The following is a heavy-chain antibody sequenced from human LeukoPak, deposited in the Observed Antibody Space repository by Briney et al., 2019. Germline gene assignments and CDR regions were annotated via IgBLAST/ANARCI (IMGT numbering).Heavy chain of an antibody. V-gene: IGHV4-34*01. D-gene: IGHD2-15*01. CDR1: GGSFSGYY. CDR3: ARSDYCSGGSCPGWFDP. Sequence: SETLSLTCAVYGGSFSGYYWSWIRQPPGKGLEWIGEINHSGSTNYNPSLKSRVTISVDTSKNQFSLKLSSVTAADTAVYYCARSDYCSGGSCPGWFDPWGQGTLVTVSS. CDR2: INHSGST. J-gene: IGHJ5*02.